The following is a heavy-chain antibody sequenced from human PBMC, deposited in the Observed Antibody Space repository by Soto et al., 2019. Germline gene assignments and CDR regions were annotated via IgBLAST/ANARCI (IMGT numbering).Heavy chain of an antibody. J-gene: IGHJ4*02. CDR3: ARGLDQPPVGLYFDT. CDR1: GGTFNSYL. V-gene: IGHV1-69*06. CDR2: IIPAFGTA. D-gene: IGHD2-2*01. Sequence: QVQLVQSGVEVKNPGSSVKVSCKTSGGTFNSYLIDWVRQAPGQGLEWMGGIIPAFGTAKYAQKFQGRVTITADKSTTTAYMELRTLTSEDTAVYYCARGLDQPPVGLYFDTWGQGTLVTVSS.